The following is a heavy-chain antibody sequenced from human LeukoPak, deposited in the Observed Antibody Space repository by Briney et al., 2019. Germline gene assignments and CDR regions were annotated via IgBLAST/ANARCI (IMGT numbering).Heavy chain of an antibody. Sequence: QAGGSLRLSCAASGFTFSSYAVSWVRQAPGKGLQWVSGISGSGGNTYYADSVKGRFTISRDNSKNTMYLQMNSLRAEDTAVYYCASDSYSPEYFQHWGQGTLVTVSS. J-gene: IGHJ1*01. V-gene: IGHV3-23*01. D-gene: IGHD2-21*02. CDR3: ASDSYSPEYFQH. CDR1: GFTFSSYA. CDR2: ISGSGGNT.